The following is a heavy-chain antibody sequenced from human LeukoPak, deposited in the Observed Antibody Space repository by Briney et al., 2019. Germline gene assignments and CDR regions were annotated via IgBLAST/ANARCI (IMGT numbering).Heavy chain of an antibody. J-gene: IGHJ4*02. D-gene: IGHD5-12*01. Sequence: GASVKVSCKASGYAFNYYYIHWVRQAPGQGLEWMGWSSPSGDRTSYSQRFQGRVTMAGDTSITTAYMELSSLRSDDTAFYYCAKADPIGSGYDAYYLDYWSQGTLVTVSS. CDR2: SSPSGDRT. CDR3: AKADPIGSGYDAYYLDY. V-gene: IGHV1-2*02. CDR1: GYAFNYYY.